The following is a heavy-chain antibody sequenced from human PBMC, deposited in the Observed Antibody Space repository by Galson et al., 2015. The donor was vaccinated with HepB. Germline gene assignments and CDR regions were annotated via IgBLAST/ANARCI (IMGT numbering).Heavy chain of an antibody. CDR3: VKDEAGYNSGQRFDY. Sequence: SLRLSCAASGFTFTSYAMSWVRQAPGRGLEWVSSISATGSSTYYADSVKGRFTISRDKSKNTLYLQMSSQRAEDTAIYYCVKDEAGYNSGQRFDYWGQGTLVTVSS. D-gene: IGHD6-19*01. CDR2: ISATGSST. V-gene: IGHV3-23*01. J-gene: IGHJ4*02. CDR1: GFTFTSYA.